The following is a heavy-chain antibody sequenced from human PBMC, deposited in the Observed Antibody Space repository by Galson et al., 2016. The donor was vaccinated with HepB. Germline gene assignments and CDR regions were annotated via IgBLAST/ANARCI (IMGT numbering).Heavy chain of an antibody. CDR3: ARDSGAFGEQWLSAFGI. CDR2: ISSSDTII. V-gene: IGHV3-48*01. Sequence: SLRLSCAASGFTFSSYSMNWVRQAPGKGLEWVSYISSSDTIIYYADSVKGRFTIARDNAKNSLYLQMNSLRAEDTAVYYCARDSGAFGEQWLSAFGIWGQGTMVTVSS. CDR1: GFTFSSYS. J-gene: IGHJ3*02. D-gene: IGHD6-19*01.